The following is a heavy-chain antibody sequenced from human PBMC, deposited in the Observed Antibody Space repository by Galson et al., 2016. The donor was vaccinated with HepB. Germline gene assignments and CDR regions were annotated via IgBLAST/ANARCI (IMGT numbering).Heavy chain of an antibody. CDR3: ASGDSASLWRYCFDH. J-gene: IGHJ4*02. D-gene: IGHD1-26*01. V-gene: IGHV3-23*01. CDR2: VNHNGYNT. Sequence: SLRLSCAASGFTFRSYAMNWVRQSPGKGLEWVSSVNHNGYNTYYADSVKGRFTISRDNSKNTLSLQMNSLRAEDTAIYYCASGDSASLWRYCFDHWGQGTVVTVSS. CDR1: GFTFRSYA.